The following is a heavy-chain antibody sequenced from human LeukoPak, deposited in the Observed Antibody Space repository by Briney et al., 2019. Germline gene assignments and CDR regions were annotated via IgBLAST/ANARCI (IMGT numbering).Heavy chain of an antibody. J-gene: IGHJ4*02. D-gene: IGHD2-8*01. CDR3: ARLKDDVTKFDY. CDR2: INQDVSRI. CDR1: GFSFSRYW. V-gene: IGHV3-7*01. Sequence: PGRSLRLSCAGSGFSFSRYWMAWLRQAPGKGLEWVASINQDVSRIHYVDSVKGRFTISRDNAKNSLFLQMNSLRVEDTAVYYCARLKDDVTKFDYWGQGTLVTVSS.